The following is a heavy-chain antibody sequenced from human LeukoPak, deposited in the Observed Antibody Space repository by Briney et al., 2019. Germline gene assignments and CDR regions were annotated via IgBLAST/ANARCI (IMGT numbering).Heavy chain of an antibody. CDR3: AKDPYSSSWYSPPIPDY. Sequence: AGGSLRLSCAASGFTFSSYGMHWVRQAPGKGLEWVAFIRYDGSNKYYADSVKGRFTISRDNSKNTLYLQMNSLRAEDTAVYYCAKDPYSSSWYSPPIPDYWGQGTLVTVSS. J-gene: IGHJ4*02. D-gene: IGHD6-13*01. V-gene: IGHV3-30*02. CDR2: IRYDGSNK. CDR1: GFTFSSYG.